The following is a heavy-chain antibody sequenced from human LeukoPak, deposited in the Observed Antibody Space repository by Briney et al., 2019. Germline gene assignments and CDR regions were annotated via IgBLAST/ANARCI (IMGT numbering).Heavy chain of an antibody. CDR1: GGSISSSGSY. Sequence: SETLSLTCTVSGGSISSSGSYWGWIRQPPGKGLEWIGSVSYSGSTSYNPSLKSRVTISRDTSKNQFSLRLISVTAADTAVYYCARHFDYWGQGTLVTVSS. CDR2: VSYSGST. V-gene: IGHV4-39*01. J-gene: IGHJ4*02. CDR3: ARHFDY.